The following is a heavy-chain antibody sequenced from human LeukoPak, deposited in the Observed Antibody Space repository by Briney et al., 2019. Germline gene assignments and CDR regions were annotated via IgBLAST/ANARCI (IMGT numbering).Heavy chain of an antibody. CDR1: GFTFSGYA. CDR3: AKRVAAAALDY. D-gene: IGHD6-13*01. V-gene: IGHV3-23*01. CDR2: TSGSGVTT. J-gene: IGHJ4*02. Sequence: GGSLRLSCAASGFTFSGYAMSWVRQAPGKGLEWVSVTSGSGVTTYYADSVKGRFTISRDNSKNTLYLQMNSLRAEDAAVYYCAKRVAAAALDYWGQGTLVTVSS.